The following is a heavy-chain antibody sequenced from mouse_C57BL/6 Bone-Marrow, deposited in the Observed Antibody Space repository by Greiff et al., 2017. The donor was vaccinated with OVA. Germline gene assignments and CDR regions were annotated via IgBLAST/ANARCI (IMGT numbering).Heavy chain of an antibody. V-gene: IGHV14-4*01. J-gene: IGHJ2*01. Sequence: VQLQQSGAELVRPGASVKLSCTASGFNIKDDYMHWVKQRPEQGLEWIGWIATENGDTESASKFQGKATITANTSSNTANLQLSSLTTEDTAGYYCTTEGLGYWGQGTTLTVSS. D-gene: IGHD4-1*01. CDR1: GFNIKDDY. CDR3: TTEGLGY. CDR2: IATENGDT.